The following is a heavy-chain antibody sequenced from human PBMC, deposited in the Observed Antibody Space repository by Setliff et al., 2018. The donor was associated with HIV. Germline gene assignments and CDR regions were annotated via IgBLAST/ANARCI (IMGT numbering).Heavy chain of an antibody. V-gene: IGHV4-34*01. CDR2: INHRGSD. Sequence: SETLSLTCAVYGGSFSGYFWRWIRQSPGRGLEGSGEINHRGSDNHNPSFKSRVIISADTSKNQLSLKLSAVTAADTAAYYCARQGGFSSSYYARNYVDVWGKGTTVTVSS. J-gene: IGHJ6*03. CDR3: ARQGGFSSSYYARNYVDV. CDR1: GGSFSGYF. D-gene: IGHD6-13*01.